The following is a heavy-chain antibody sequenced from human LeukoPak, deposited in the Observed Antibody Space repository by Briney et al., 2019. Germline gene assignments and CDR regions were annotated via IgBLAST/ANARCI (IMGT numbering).Heavy chain of an antibody. CDR1: ELHA. CDR2: ISRSGRST. J-gene: IGHJ6*03. D-gene: IGHD2-2*01. V-gene: IGHV3-23*01. CDR3: VKDGSWGDYQFYFYMDV. Sequence: GGSLRLSCAASELHAMTWVRQGPGKGLEWVSAISRSGRSTYYADSVKGRFTISRDKSNNAMYLQMTSLRAEDTAVYYCVKDGSWGDYQFYFYMDVWGKGTTVTVSS.